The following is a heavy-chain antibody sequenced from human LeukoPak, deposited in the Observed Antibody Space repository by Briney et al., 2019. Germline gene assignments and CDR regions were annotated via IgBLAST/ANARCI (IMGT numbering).Heavy chain of an antibody. Sequence: SETLSVTCTVSGGSISSGDYYWGWIRQPPGKGLEWIGYMYYSGSTYYNPSLKSRVTISVDTSKNQFSLKLSSVTAADTAVYYCARPYYYDSRIDPWGQGTLVTVSS. D-gene: IGHD3-22*01. V-gene: IGHV4-30-4*08. J-gene: IGHJ5*02. CDR3: ARPYYYDSRIDP. CDR1: GGSISSGDYY. CDR2: MYYSGST.